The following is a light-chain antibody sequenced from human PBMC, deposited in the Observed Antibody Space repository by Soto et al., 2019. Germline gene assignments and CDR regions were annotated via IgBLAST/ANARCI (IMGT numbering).Light chain of an antibody. CDR2: DAS. CDR3: QHYGRSPTSWT. J-gene: IGKJ1*01. V-gene: IGKV3-20*01. Sequence: EMVLTQSPGTLSFSPGERATLSCSASQSVTSNYLAWYQQKPGQPPRLLISDASSRATGIPDRFTGSGTGTDFALTISSLEPEDFAVYYCQHYGRSPTSWTFGQGTKVEI. CDR1: QSVTSNY.